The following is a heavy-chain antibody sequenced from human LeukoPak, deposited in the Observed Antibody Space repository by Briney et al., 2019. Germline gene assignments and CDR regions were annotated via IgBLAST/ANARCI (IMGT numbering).Heavy chain of an antibody. CDR3: ATGLKSDYYDSSGYFDY. Sequence: ASVKVSCKVSGYTLTELSMHWVREAPGKGLEWVGGFDPEDGETIYAQKFQGRVSMTEGTSTDTAYMELSSLRSEDTAVYYCATGLKSDYYDSSGYFDYWGQGTLVTVSS. CDR1: GYTLTELS. V-gene: IGHV1-24*01. D-gene: IGHD3-22*01. J-gene: IGHJ4*02. CDR2: FDPEDGET.